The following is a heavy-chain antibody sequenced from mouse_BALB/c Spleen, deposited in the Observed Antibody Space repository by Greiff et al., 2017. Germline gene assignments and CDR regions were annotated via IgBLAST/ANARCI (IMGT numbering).Heavy chain of an antibody. D-gene: IGHD2-14*01. V-gene: IGHV1-7*01. J-gene: IGHJ4*01. CDR2: INPSTGYT. CDR3: HRYDVDYAMDY. CDR1: GYTFASYW. Sequence: QVQLQQSGAELAKPGASVKMSCKASGYTFASYWMHWVKQRPGQGLEWIGYINPSTGYTEYNQKFKDKATLTADKSSSTAYMQLSSLTSEDSAVYYCHRYDVDYAMDYWGQGTSVTVSS.